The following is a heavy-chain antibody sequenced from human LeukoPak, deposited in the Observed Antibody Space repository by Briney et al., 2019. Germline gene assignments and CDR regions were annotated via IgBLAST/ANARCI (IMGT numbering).Heavy chain of an antibody. D-gene: IGHD6-13*01. CDR1: GGSISSYY. V-gene: IGHV4-59*01. J-gene: IGHJ4*02. CDR3: ARGGGQQLVQDY. Sequence: SETLSLTCTVSGGSISSYYWSWIRQPPGKGLEWIGYIYYSGSTNYNPSLKSRVTISVDTSKNQFSLKLSSVTAADTAVYYCARGGGQQLVQDYWGQGTLVTVSS. CDR2: IYYSGST.